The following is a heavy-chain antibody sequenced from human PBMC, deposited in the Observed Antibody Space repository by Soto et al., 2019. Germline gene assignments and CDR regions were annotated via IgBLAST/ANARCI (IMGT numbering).Heavy chain of an antibody. V-gene: IGHV3-23*01. CDR3: AKARGSSTPAPGSY. CDR1: GFTFSIYA. D-gene: IGHD2-2*01. Sequence: GGSLRLSCAASGFTFSIYAMSWVRQTPGKGLEWVSVIGGSSGSTYYADSVKGRFTISRDNSNNMLYLQMNSLRAEDTAVYYCAKARGSSTPAPGSYWGQGTLVTVS. CDR2: IGGSSGST. J-gene: IGHJ4*02.